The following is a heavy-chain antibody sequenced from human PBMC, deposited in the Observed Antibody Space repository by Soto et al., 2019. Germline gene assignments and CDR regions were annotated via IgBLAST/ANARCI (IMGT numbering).Heavy chain of an antibody. CDR2: IIPVFGTP. D-gene: IGHD1-26*01. CDR1: GGSFNNYA. J-gene: IGHJ4*02. CDR3: ATRSSGSFHFDY. V-gene: IGHV1-69*01. Sequence: QVRLVQSGAEVKKPGSSVKVSCKASGGSFNNYAISWMRQAPGQGLEWMGGIIPVFGTPNYAQKFQGRLTIIAGEYTTTAYMELSSLRSEDTALYYCATRSSGSFHFDYWGQGTLVSVSS.